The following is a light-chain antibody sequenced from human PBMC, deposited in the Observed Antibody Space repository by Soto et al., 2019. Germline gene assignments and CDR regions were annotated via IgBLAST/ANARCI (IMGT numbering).Light chain of an antibody. V-gene: IGLV2-14*01. CDR1: SSDVGGYHY. J-gene: IGLJ2*01. CDR3: SSDMSGGRVA. CDR2: DVN. Sequence: QSVLTQPASVSGSPGQSITISCTGTSSDVGGYHYVSWYQQFPGKAPKLLIYDVNNRPSGVSIRFSGSKSANTASLTISGLQAEDEADYYCSSDMSGGRVAFGGGTKVTVL.